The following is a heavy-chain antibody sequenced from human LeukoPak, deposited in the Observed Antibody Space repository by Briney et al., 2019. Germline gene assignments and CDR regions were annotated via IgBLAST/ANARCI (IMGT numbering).Heavy chain of an antibody. D-gene: IGHD3-10*01. CDR3: ARVPSYGSGSYYNFDY. CDR1: GYTFTSYD. V-gene: IGHV1-8*02. CDR2: MNPNSANT. J-gene: IGHJ4*02. Sequence: ASVKVSCKASGYTFTSYDINWVRQATGQGLEWMGWMNPNSANTGYAQKFQGRVTMTRNTSISTAYMELSSLRSEDTAVYYCARVPSYGSGSYYNFDYWGQGTLVTVSS.